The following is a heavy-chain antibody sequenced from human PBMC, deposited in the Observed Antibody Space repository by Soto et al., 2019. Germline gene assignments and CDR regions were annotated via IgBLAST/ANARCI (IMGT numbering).Heavy chain of an antibody. J-gene: IGHJ4*02. Sequence: QVLFVQSGAEGKKPGASVQVSCKASGYTFTNYAIHWVRQAPGQRLEWMGWINAGNGNTKYSQKFQGRVTITRDTSASTAYMDLSSLRSEDSAVYYWARAVGATPVDYWGQGTMVTVSS. CDR2: INAGNGNT. V-gene: IGHV1-3*01. CDR1: GYTFTNYA. D-gene: IGHD1-26*01. CDR3: ARAVGATPVDY.